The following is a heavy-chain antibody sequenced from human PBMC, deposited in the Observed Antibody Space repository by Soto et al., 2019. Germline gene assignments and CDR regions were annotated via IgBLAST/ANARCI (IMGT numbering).Heavy chain of an antibody. J-gene: IGHJ5*02. CDR2: INHSGST. CDR1: GGSFSGYY. CDR3: ARATMVRGVIKNSRWFDP. D-gene: IGHD3-10*01. Sequence: SETLSLTCAVYGGSFSGYYWSWIRQPPGKGLEWIGEINHSGSTNYNPSLKSRVTISVDTSKNQFSLKLSSVTAADTAVYYCARATMVRGVIKNSRWFDPWGQGTLVT. V-gene: IGHV4-34*01.